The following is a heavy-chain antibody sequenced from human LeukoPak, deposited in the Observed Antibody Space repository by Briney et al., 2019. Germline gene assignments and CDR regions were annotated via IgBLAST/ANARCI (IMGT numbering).Heavy chain of an antibody. Sequence: SETLSLTCTVSGGSISSGFYYWAWIRQPPGKGLEWIGSIYYSGITYYNPSLKSRVTISVDTSKNQFSLKLSSVTAADTAVYYCARGYSYGLEAYFDYWGQGTLVTASS. CDR2: IYYSGIT. D-gene: IGHD5-18*01. CDR3: ARGYSYGLEAYFDY. V-gene: IGHV4-39*07. J-gene: IGHJ4*02. CDR1: GGSISSGFYY.